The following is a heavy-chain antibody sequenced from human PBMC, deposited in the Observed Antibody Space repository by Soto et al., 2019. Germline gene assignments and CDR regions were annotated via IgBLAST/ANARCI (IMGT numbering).Heavy chain of an antibody. CDR2: ISTYTGNT. J-gene: IGHJ1*01. V-gene: IGHV1-18*01. Sequence: GASGKVFCKASGYVFDNYAIVWVRQAPGQGLEWMGWISTYTGNTDYAPKFQGRVTMTTDTPTSTVYMELRSLRSDDTAVYYCGRALKFGGRHESCVPRGSWGQGTLVTVSS. CDR1: GYVFDNYA. CDR3: GRALKFGGRHESCVPRGS. D-gene: IGHD3-16*01.